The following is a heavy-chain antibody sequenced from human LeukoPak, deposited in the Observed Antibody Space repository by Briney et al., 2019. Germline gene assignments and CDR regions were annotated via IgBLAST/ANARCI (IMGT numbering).Heavy chain of an antibody. CDR3: ARPFKHYYGSGSPLGY. J-gene: IGHJ4*02. CDR2: IIPIFGTA. CDR1: GGTFSSYA. Sequence: GASVKVSCKASGGTFSSYAISWVRQAPGQGLEWMGGIIPIFGTANYAQKFQGRVTITADESTSTAYMELSSLRSEDTAVYYCARPFKHYYGSGSPLGYWGQGTLVTVSS. V-gene: IGHV1-69*13. D-gene: IGHD3-10*01.